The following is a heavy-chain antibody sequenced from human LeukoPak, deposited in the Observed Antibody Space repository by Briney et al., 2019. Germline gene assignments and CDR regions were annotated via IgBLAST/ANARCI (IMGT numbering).Heavy chain of an antibody. V-gene: IGHV1-69*13. CDR3: ARGRDDYIVATTSFDC. CDR1: GGTFSTHL. D-gene: IGHD5-12*01. CDR2: IIPILGTP. J-gene: IGHJ4*02. Sequence: VQVSFQASGGTFSTHLISWVRPAPGQGLEWMGGIIPILGTPNYAQRFQGRVTITADESTSTAYMEVRSLRSEDTAVYYCARGRDDYIVATTSFDCWGQGTLVTVSS.